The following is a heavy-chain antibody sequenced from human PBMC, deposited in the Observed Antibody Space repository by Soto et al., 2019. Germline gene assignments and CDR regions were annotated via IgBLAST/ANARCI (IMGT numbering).Heavy chain of an antibody. J-gene: IGHJ4*01. Sequence: LRLSCAASVFTFSSYAMSWVRQAPGKGLEWVSAISGSGGSTYYADSVKGRFTISRDNSKNTLYLQMNSLRPEDTAVYYCAKNRGYISSWSTQWGHGTLDNVSS. CDR2: ISGSGGST. CDR3: AKNRGYISSWSTQ. D-gene: IGHD6-13*01. CDR1: VFTFSSYA. V-gene: IGHV3-23*01.